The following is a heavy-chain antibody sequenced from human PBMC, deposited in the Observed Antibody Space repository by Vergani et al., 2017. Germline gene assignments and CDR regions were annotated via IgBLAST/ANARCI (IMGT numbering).Heavy chain of an antibody. CDR3: AAVETGDWDY. Sequence: QVQLVQSGAEVKKPGASVKVSCKASGYTFTSYAMHWVRQAPGQRLEWMGWINAGNGNTKYSQKFQERVTITRDMSTSTAYMELSSLRSEDTAVYYCAAVETGDWDYWGQGTLVTVSS. CDR1: GYTFTSYA. CDR2: INAGNGNT. V-gene: IGHV1-3*01. J-gene: IGHJ4*02. D-gene: IGHD7-27*01.